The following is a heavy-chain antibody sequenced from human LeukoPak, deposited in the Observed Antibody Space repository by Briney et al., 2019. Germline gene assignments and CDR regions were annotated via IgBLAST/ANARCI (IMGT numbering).Heavy chain of an antibody. CDR1: GYTFTGYH. CDR2: INPNSGGT. D-gene: IGHD3-10*01. CDR3: ARAVMVRGVIQEYLSWFDP. J-gene: IGHJ5*02. V-gene: IGHV1-2*02. Sequence: ASVKVSCKASGYTFTGYHTHWVRQAPGQGLEWMGWINPNSGGTNYAQKFQGRVTMTRDTSISTAYMELSRLRSDDTAVYYCARAVMVRGVIQEYLSWFDPWGQGTLVTVSS.